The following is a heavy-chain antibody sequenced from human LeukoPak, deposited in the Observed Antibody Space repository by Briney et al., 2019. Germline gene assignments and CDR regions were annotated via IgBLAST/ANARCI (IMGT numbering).Heavy chain of an antibody. D-gene: IGHD5-18*01. CDR1: GGTFSSYA. J-gene: IGHJ4*02. Sequence: SVKVSCKASGGTFSSYAISWVRQAPGQGLEWMGGIIPIFGTPDYAQKFQGRVTMSEDTSTDTAYMELSSLRSEDTAVYYCATLTWIQLWLLDYWGQGTLVTVSS. CDR3: ATLTWIQLWLLDY. V-gene: IGHV1-69*06. CDR2: IIPIFGTP.